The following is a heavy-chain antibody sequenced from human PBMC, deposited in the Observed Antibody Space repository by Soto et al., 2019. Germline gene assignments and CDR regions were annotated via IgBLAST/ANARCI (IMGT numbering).Heavy chain of an antibody. CDR3: ATTKGDSSGWYDY. V-gene: IGHV4-34*01. CDR2: INHSGST. D-gene: IGHD6-19*01. Sequence: ESLSLTCSGYGASFSGYYWSWIRQPPGKGLEWIGEINHSGSTNYNPSLKSRVTISVDTSKNQFSLKLSSVTAADTAVYYCATTKGDSSGWYDYWGQGTLVTVSS. CDR1: GASFSGYY. J-gene: IGHJ4*02.